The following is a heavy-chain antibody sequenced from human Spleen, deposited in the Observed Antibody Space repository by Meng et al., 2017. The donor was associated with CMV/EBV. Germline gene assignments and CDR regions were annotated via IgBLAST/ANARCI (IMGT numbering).Heavy chain of an antibody. V-gene: IGHV2-5*01. CDR1: FSLSTVQLS. Sequence: FSLSTVQLSVGWIRQPPGKALEWLALIYWNDDKRYNSSLKNRVTVTKDTSKNQVVFRLTNVAPADTGTYFCAHGGSGYDFGAGGFDSWGQGTLVTVSS. J-gene: IGHJ4*02. CDR3: AHGGSGYDFGAGGFDS. CDR2: IYWNDDK. D-gene: IGHD5-12*01.